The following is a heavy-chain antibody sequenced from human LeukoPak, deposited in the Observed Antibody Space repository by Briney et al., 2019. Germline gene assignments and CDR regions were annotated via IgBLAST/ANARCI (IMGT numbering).Heavy chain of an antibody. D-gene: IGHD3-16*01. CDR2: INHSGST. J-gene: IGHJ4*02. CDR1: GGSFSGYY. CDR3: ARSSRGGNPRYYFDY. V-gene: IGHV4-34*01. Sequence: SETLSLTCAVYGGSFSGYYWSWIRQPPGKGLEWIGEINHSGSTYYNPSLKSRVTISVDTSKNQLSLKLSSVTAADTAVYYCARSSRGGNPRYYFDYWGQGTLVTVSS.